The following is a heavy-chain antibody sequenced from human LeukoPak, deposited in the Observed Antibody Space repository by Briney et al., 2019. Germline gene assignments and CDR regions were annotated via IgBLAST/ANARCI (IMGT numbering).Heavy chain of an antibody. D-gene: IGHD3-3*01. Sequence: GGSLRLSCEASGFTVSSNYMSWVRQAPGKGLEWVSVIYSGGSTYYADSVKGRFTISRDNSKNTLYLQMNSLRAEDTAVYYCARAPLWSGYFFFDYWGQGTLVTVSS. J-gene: IGHJ4*02. CDR3: ARAPLWSGYFFFDY. CDR1: GFTVSSNY. CDR2: IYSGGST. V-gene: IGHV3-53*01.